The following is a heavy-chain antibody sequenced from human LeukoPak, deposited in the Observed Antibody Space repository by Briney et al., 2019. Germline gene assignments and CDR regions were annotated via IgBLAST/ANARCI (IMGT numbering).Heavy chain of an antibody. CDR2: IYSGGST. V-gene: IGHV3-53*01. D-gene: IGHD2-2*01. CDR3: ARYHTVLNY. CDR1: GFTVSSDY. J-gene: IGHJ4*02. Sequence: GGSLRLSCAASGFTVSSDYMTWVRQAPGKGLEWVSVIYSGGSTYYADSVKGRFTISRDNSKNTVYLQLNNLRVEDTAVYYCARYHTVLNYWGQGTLVTASS.